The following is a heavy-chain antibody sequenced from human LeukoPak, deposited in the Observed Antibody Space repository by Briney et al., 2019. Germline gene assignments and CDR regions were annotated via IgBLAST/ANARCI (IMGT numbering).Heavy chain of an antibody. CDR2: IYTSGST. V-gene: IGHV4-4*07. CDR3: ARDYDILTGYYGGDAFDI. J-gene: IGHJ3*02. CDR1: GGSISSYY. D-gene: IGHD3-9*01. Sequence: SETLSLTCTVSGGSISSYYWSWIRQPAGKGLEWIGRIYTSGSTNYNPSLKSRVTMSVDTSKNQFSLKLSSVTAADTAVYYCARDYDILTGYYGGDAFDIWGQETMVTVSS.